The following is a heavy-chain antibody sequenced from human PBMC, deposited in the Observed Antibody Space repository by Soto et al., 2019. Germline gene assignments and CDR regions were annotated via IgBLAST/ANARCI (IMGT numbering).Heavy chain of an antibody. J-gene: IGHJ4*02. CDR3: AKDPPAYSGSLSYFDY. Sequence: GGSLRLSCAASGFTFSSYGMHWVRQAPGKGLEWVAVISYDGTNKYYADSVKGRFTISRDNSKNTLYLQMNSLRAEDTAVYYCAKDPPAYSGSLSYFDYWGQGTLVTVSS. V-gene: IGHV3-30*18. CDR1: GFTFSSYG. CDR2: ISYDGTNK. D-gene: IGHD1-26*01.